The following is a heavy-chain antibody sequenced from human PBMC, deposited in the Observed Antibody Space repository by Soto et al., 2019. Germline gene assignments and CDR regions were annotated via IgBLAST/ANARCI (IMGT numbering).Heavy chain of an antibody. CDR1: GYTFTGYY. CDR2: INPNSGGT. V-gene: IGHV1-2*04. Sequence: ASVKVSCKASGYTFTGYYMHWVRQAPGQGLEWMGWINPNSGGTNYAQRFQGWVTMTRDTSISTAYMELSRLRSDDTAVYYCAREYSSGRRFDYWGQGILVTVSS. CDR3: AREYSSGRRFDY. J-gene: IGHJ4*02. D-gene: IGHD6-19*01.